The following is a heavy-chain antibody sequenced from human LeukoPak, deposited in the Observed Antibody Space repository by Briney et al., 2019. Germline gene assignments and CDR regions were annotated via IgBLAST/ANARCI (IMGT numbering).Heavy chain of an antibody. V-gene: IGHV4-30-2*01. CDR3: ARARIFGVVTYGMDV. D-gene: IGHD3-3*01. CDR2: IYHSGST. CDR1: GGSISSGGYS. Sequence: SETLSLTCAVSGGSISSGGYSWSWIRQPPGKGLEWIGYIYHSGSTYYNPSLKSRVTISVDRSKNQLSLKLSSVTAADTAVYYCARARIFGVVTYGMDVWGQGTTVTVSS. J-gene: IGHJ6*02.